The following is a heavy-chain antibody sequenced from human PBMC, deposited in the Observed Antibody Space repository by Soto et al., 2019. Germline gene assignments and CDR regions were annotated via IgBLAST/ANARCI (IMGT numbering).Heavy chain of an antibody. V-gene: IGHV1-69*01. D-gene: IGHD3-9*01. Sequence: QVQLVQSGAEVKKPGSSVKVSCKASGGTFSSYAISWVRQAPGQGLEWMGGIIPLFGTANYAQKFQGRVTITADECTSTAYMELSSLRSEDTAVYYCARDRRDILAGYFDYWGQGTLVTVSS. CDR2: IIPLFGTA. CDR1: GGTFSSYA. J-gene: IGHJ4*02. CDR3: ARDRRDILAGYFDY.